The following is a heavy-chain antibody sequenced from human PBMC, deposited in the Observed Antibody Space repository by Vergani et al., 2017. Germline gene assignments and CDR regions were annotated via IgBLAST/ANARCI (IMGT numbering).Heavy chain of an antibody. J-gene: IGHJ6*02. V-gene: IGHV4-34*01. CDR2: INHSGST. CDR1: GGSFSGYY. D-gene: IGHD6-13*01. Sequence: QVQLQQWGAGLLKPSETLSLTCAVYGGSFSGYYWNWIRQPPGKALEWIGEINHSGSTNYNPSLKSRVTISVDTSKNQFSLRLSSVTAADTAVYYCARHLRSIAAAPEHYYYYGMDVWGQGP. CDR3: ARHLRSIAAAPEHYYYYGMDV.